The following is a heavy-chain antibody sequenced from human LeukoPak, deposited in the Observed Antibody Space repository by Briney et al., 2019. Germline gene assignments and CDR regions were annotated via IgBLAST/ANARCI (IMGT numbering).Heavy chain of an antibody. Sequence: GRSLRLSCTASGFTFGDYAMSWVRHAPGKGLEWVGFIRSKAYGGTTEYAASVKGRFTISRDESKSIAYLQMNSLKTEDTAVYYCTRDLCSGGSCYHDYFDYWGQGTLVTVSS. CDR1: GFTFGDYA. V-gene: IGHV3-49*04. D-gene: IGHD2-15*01. J-gene: IGHJ4*02. CDR3: TRDLCSGGSCYHDYFDY. CDR2: IRSKAYGGTT.